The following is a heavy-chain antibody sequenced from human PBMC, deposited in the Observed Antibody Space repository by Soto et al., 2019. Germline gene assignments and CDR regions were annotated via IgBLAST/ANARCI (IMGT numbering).Heavy chain of an antibody. CDR1: GYSFTSYW. Sequence: GESLKISCKGSGYSFTSYWIGWVRQMPGKGLEWMGIIYPGDSDTRYSPSFQGQVTISADKSISTAYLQWSSLKASDTAMYYCARLLPPYCGGDCYEGAFDIWGQGTMVTVSS. D-gene: IGHD2-21*02. CDR3: ARLLPPYCGGDCYEGAFDI. CDR2: IYPGDSDT. V-gene: IGHV5-51*01. J-gene: IGHJ3*02.